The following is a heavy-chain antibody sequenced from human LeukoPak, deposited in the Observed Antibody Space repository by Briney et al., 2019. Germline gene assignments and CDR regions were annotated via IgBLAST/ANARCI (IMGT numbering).Heavy chain of an antibody. CDR1: GFTVSSNY. CDR2: IYSGGNT. J-gene: IGHJ4*02. Sequence: GGSLRLSCAASGFTVSSNYMSWVRQAPGKGLEWVSVIYSGGNTYYADSVKGRFTISRDNSKNTLYLQMNSPRAEDTAVYYCALRSSTSWCLRDWGQGTLVTVSS. CDR3: ALRSSTSWCLRD. V-gene: IGHV3-53*01. D-gene: IGHD2-2*01.